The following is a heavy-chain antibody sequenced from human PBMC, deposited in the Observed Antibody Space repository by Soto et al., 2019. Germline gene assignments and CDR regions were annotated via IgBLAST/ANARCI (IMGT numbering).Heavy chain of an antibody. D-gene: IGHD3-10*01. V-gene: IGHV3-23*01. Sequence: LRLSCAASGFTFSSYAMSWVRQAPGKGLEWVSAISGSGGSTYYADSVKGRFTISRDNSKNTLYLQMNSLRAEDTAVYYCAKHPSGIWLQDYWGQGTLVTAPQ. CDR3: AKHPSGIWLQDY. CDR2: ISGSGGST. J-gene: IGHJ4*02. CDR1: GFTFSSYA.